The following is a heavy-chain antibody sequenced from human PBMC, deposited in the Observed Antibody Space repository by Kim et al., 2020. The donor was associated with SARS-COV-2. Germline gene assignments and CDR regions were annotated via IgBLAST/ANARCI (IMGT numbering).Heavy chain of an antibody. Sequence: ASVKVSCKASGYTFTSYAMNWVRQAPGQGLEWMGWINTNTGNPTYAQGFTGRFVFSLDTSVSTAYLQISSLKAEDTAVYYCARDWGYCSSTSCYEDYYYGMDVWGQGTTVTVSS. CDR3: ARDWGYCSSTSCYEDYYYGMDV. CDR2: INTNTGNP. D-gene: IGHD2-2*01. J-gene: IGHJ6*02. V-gene: IGHV7-4-1*02. CDR1: GYTFTSYA.